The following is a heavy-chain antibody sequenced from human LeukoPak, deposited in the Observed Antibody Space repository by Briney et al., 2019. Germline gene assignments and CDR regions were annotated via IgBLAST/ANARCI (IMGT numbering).Heavy chain of an antibody. CDR2: ISSSSSYI. Sequence: EGSLRLSCAASGFTFSSYSMNWVRQAPGKGLEWVSSISSSSSYIYYADSVKGRFTISRDNAKNSLYLQMNSLRAEDTAVYYCAREGQQLVLLFWFDPWGQGTLVTVSS. D-gene: IGHD6-13*01. J-gene: IGHJ5*02. V-gene: IGHV3-21*01. CDR1: GFTFSSYS. CDR3: AREGQQLVLLFWFDP.